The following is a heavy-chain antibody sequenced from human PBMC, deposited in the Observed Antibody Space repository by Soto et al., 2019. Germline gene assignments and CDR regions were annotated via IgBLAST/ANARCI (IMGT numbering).Heavy chain of an antibody. D-gene: IGHD3-10*01. CDR1: GGTFSSYA. CDR2: IIPIFGTA. J-gene: IGHJ5*02. Sequence: QVQLVQSGAEVKKPGSSVKVSCKASGGTFSSYAISWVRQAPGQGLEWMGGIIPIFGTANYAQKFQSRVTITADESTGTAYMELSSLRTEDTAVYYCARVWFEELEQRDWFDPWGQGTLVTVSS. CDR3: ARVWFEELEQRDWFDP. V-gene: IGHV1-69*01.